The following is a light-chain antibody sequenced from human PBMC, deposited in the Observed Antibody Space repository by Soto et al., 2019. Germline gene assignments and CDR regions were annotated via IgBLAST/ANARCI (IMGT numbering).Light chain of an antibody. V-gene: IGKV1-27*01. J-gene: IGKJ3*01. CDR2: AAS. CDR1: QGIRNF. Sequence: IQMTQSPTSLSASVGDRVTITCRAIQGIRNFVACYQHKPGKAPKLLIYAASTLQSGVPSRFSGSGSGTDFTLTINSLQPEYVATYSCQRYRSVPVFGPGTKVDIK. CDR3: QRYRSVPV.